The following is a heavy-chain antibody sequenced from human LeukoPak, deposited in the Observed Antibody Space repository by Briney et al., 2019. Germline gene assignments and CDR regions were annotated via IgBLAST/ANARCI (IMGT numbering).Heavy chain of an antibody. V-gene: IGHV3-53*04. Sequence: GGSLRLSCAASGFTVSSNYMSWVRQAPGKGLEWVSVIYSGGSTYYADSVKGRFTISRHNSKNTLYLQMNSLRAEDTAVYYCARSAFIVAAANWFDPWGQGTLVTVSS. CDR2: IYSGGST. CDR1: GFTVSSNY. D-gene: IGHD6-13*01. CDR3: ARSAFIVAAANWFDP. J-gene: IGHJ5*02.